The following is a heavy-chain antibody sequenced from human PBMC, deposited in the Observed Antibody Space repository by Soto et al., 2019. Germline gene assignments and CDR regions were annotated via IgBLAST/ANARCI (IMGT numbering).Heavy chain of an antibody. Sequence: ASVKVSCKASGYTFNNYGISWVRQAPGQGLEWMGWISAYNGDTNYVQKLQGRVTMTTDTSTSTAYMELRSLRSDDTAVYYCARRAWSGYDNAFDIWGQGTMVTVSS. CDR2: ISAYNGDT. J-gene: IGHJ3*02. CDR1: GYTFNNYG. D-gene: IGHD5-12*01. V-gene: IGHV1-18*01. CDR3: ARRAWSGYDNAFDI.